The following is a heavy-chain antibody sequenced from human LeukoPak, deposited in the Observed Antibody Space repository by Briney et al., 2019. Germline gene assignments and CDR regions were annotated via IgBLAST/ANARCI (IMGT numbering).Heavy chain of an antibody. CDR3: TRHPAEGDY. V-gene: IGHV3-11*03. CDR2: ISGSSINT. J-gene: IGHJ4*02. D-gene: IGHD2-15*01. CDR1: GFTFSDFY. Sequence: GGSLRLSCAASGFTFSDFYMSWIRQAPGKGLESVSYISGSSINTNYADSVKGRFTISRDNAQNSLYLQMNSLRPEDTAVYYCTRHPAEGDYWGQATLATVSS.